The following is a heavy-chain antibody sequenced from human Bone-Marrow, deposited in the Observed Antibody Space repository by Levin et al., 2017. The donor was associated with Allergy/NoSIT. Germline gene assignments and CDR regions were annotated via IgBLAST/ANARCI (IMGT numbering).Heavy chain of an antibody. Sequence: SQTLSLTCTVSGGSISSYYWSWIRQPPGKGLEWIGYIYYSGSTNYNPSLKSRVTISVDTSKNQFSLKLSSVTAADTAVYYCATYYYDSSGYYRDWYFDLWGRGTLVTVSS. CDR2: IYYSGST. CDR1: GGSISSYY. CDR3: ATYYYDSSGYYRDWYFDL. J-gene: IGHJ2*01. V-gene: IGHV4-59*01. D-gene: IGHD3-22*01.